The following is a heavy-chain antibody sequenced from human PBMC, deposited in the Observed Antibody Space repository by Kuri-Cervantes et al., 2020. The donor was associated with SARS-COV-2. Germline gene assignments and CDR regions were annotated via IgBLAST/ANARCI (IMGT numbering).Heavy chain of an antibody. CDR2: ISGSGGST. CDR3: AKALCSGGSCYGYYYYYGMDV. CDR1: GFTFSSYA. V-gene: IGHV3-23*01. J-gene: IGHJ6*02. Sequence: GESLKISCAASGFTFSSYAMSWVRQAPGKGLEWVSAISGSGGSTYYADSVKGRFTISRDNSKNTLYLQMNSLRAEDTAVYYCAKALCSGGSCYGYYYYYGMDVWGQGTTVTVSS. D-gene: IGHD2-15*01.